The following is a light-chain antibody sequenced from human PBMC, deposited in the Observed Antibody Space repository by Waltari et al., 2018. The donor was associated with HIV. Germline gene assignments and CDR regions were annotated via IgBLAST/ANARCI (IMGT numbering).Light chain of an antibody. V-gene: IGKV3-15*01. CDR3: QQSYTFPFT. Sequence: EIVMTQSPASLSVSPGEGVTLSCRASQSVSNSLAWYQQKPGQAPRLLIYGASTRATGVPATFSGSGSGTEFTLTISSLQSEDFAVYYCQQSYTFPFTFGQGTKVEI. CDR1: QSVSNS. CDR2: GAS. J-gene: IGKJ2*01.